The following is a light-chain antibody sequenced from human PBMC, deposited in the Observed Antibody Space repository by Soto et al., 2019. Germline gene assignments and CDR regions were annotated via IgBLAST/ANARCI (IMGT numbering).Light chain of an antibody. CDR1: QSVNSN. V-gene: IGKV3-15*01. CDR2: GAS. Sequence: EIVMTQSPATLSVSPGERATLSCRASQSVNSNLAWYQQKPGQAPGLLIYGASTRATGIPARFSGSGSGTEFTLTISSLQSEDFAVYYCQQYENWPRTFGQGTKVEIK. CDR3: QQYENWPRT. J-gene: IGKJ1*01.